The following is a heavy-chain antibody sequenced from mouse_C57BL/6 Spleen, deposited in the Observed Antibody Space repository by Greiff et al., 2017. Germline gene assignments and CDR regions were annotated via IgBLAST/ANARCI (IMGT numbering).Heavy chain of an antibody. CDR1: GFTFSSYA. D-gene: IGHD6-1*01. V-gene: IGHV5-9-1*02. J-gene: IGHJ2*01. CDR2: ISSGGDYN. CDR3: TRDPSKTGVDY. Sequence: EVKLMEPGEGLVKPGGSLKLSCAASGFTFSSYAMSWVRQTPEQWLEWVAYISSGGDYNYYADNVKGRVTISRDKARNTPYLQMSSLKSEDTAIYYCTRDPSKTGVDYWGQGTTLTVSS.